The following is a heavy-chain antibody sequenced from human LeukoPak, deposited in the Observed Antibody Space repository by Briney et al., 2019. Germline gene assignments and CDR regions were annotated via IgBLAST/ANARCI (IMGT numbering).Heavy chain of an antibody. CDR3: AREGVDWNHSVYYFDY. J-gene: IGHJ4*02. CDR2: INPNCGGT. CDR1: GYTFTGYY. V-gene: IGHV1-2*02. Sequence: ASVKVSCKASGYTFTGYYMHWVRQAPGQGLEWMGWINPNCGGTNYAQKFQGRVTMTRDTSISTAYMELSRLRSDDTAVYYCAREGVDWNHSVYYFDYWGQGTLVTVSS. D-gene: IGHD1-1*01.